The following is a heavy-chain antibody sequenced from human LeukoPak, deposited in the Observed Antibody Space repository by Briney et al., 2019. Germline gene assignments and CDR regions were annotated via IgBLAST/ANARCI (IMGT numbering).Heavy chain of an antibody. CDR2: IFHSGST. CDR1: GYSISSGYY. D-gene: IGHD3-9*01. J-gene: IGHJ4*02. Sequence: SETLSLTCTVSGYSISSGYYWGWIRPPPGKGLEWIGSIFHSGSTYYNPSLKSRVTISVDTSKNQFSLKLSSVTAADTAVYYCARERGYFDTRDYWGQGTLVTVSS. CDR3: ARERGYFDTRDY. V-gene: IGHV4-38-2*02.